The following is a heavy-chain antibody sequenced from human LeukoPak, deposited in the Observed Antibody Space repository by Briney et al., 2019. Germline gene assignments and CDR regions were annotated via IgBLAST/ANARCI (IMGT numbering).Heavy chain of an antibody. V-gene: IGHV5-51*01. Sequence: NTGKSLKISCKAPRHSFHSQWIGWVRQMPGKGLQWMGIIYPGDSDTRYSPSFQGQVTISADTSISAAYLQWNSLEASDTAIYYCARRGDSDFRIDWGQGTLVTVSS. D-gene: IGHD2-21*02. CDR1: RHSFHSQW. CDR3: ARRGDSDFRID. CDR2: IYPGDSDT. J-gene: IGHJ4*02.